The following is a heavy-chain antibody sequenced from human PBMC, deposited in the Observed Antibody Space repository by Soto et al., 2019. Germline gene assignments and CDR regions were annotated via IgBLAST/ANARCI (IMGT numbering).Heavy chain of an antibody. CDR2: ISYDGNNK. Sequence: GGSLRLSCAASGFTFSTYGMHWVRQAPGKGLEWVALISYDGNNKYFADSVKGRFTVSRDNSKNTLYLQMNSLRAEDTAVYYCAKLTVNDAFDIWGQGTMVTVSS. V-gene: IGHV3-30*18. D-gene: IGHD7-27*01. CDR3: AKLTVNDAFDI. J-gene: IGHJ3*02. CDR1: GFTFSTYG.